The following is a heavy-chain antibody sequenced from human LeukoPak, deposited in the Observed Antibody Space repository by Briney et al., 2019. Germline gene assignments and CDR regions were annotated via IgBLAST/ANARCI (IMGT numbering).Heavy chain of an antibody. V-gene: IGHV3-23*01. J-gene: IGHJ3*02. D-gene: IGHD4-17*01. CDR3: AKGAYGVDAFDI. CDR2: ISGSGGST. Sequence: GGSLRLSCTPSGFTFSSYAMSWVRQAPGKGLEWVSAISGSGGSTYYADSVKGRFTISRDNSKNTLYLQMNSLRAEDTAVYYCAKGAYGVDAFDIWGQGTMVTVSS. CDR1: GFTFSSYA.